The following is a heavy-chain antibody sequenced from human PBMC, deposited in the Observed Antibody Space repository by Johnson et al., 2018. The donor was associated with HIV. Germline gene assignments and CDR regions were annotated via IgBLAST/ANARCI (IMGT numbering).Heavy chain of an antibody. CDR2: ISSSGST. CDR3: ARDGPRRDEYEI. Sequence: QVQLVESGGGLVKPGGSLRLSCAASGFTFSDYYMSWIRQAPGKGLEWVSYISSSGSTYYADSVKGRFTISRDNAKNTLYLQMNSRRAEDTAVYYCARDGPRRDEYEIWGQGTMVTVSS. CDR1: GFTFSDYY. J-gene: IGHJ3*02. V-gene: IGHV3-11*01. D-gene: IGHD2/OR15-2a*01.